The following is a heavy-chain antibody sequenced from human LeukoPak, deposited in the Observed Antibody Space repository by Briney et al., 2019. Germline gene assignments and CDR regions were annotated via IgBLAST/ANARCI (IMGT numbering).Heavy chain of an antibody. CDR2: ISYDGSNK. CDR1: GFTFSSYA. J-gene: IGHJ4*02. CDR3: ARDRLGYYDSSGYYFY. D-gene: IGHD3-22*01. Sequence: GGSLRLSCAASGFTFSSYAMHWVRHAPGKGLEWVAVISYDGSNKYYADSVKGRFTISRDNSKNTLYLQMNSLRAEDTAVYYCARDRLGYYDSSGYYFYWGQGTLVTVSS. V-gene: IGHV3-30-3*01.